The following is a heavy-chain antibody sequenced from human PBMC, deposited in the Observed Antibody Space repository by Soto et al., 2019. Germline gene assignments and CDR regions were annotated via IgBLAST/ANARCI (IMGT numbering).Heavy chain of an antibody. V-gene: IGHV1-69*13. J-gene: IGHJ4*02. CDR2: IIPIFGTA. CDR1: GGTFSSYA. CDR3: ARGYYDSSGYYSFDY. Sequence: SVKVSCKASGGTFSSYAISWVRQAPGQGLEWMGGIIPIFGTANYAQKFQGRVTITADESTSTAYMELSSLRSEDTAVYYCARGYYDSSGYYSFDYWGQGTLVTVSS. D-gene: IGHD3-22*01.